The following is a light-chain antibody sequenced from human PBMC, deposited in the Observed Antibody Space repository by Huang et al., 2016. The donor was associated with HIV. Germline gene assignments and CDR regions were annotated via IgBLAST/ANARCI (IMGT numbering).Light chain of an antibody. V-gene: IGKV1-27*01. J-gene: IGKJ1*01. CDR1: QDIKNY. CDR2: AAS. CDR3: QKYDSVPRT. Sequence: DIQMTQYPSSLSASVGDRVTITCRASQDIKNYLAWYQQKSGQVPKLLIYAASSLQSGVPSRFSGSVSGTDFTLSITSLQPEDVAIYYCQKYDSVPRTFGQGTKVDIK.